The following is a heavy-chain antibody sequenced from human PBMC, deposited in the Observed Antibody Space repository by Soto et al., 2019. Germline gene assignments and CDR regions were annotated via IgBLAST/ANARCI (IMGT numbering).Heavy chain of an antibody. CDR3: ARAIWGSYRRSPFAS. CDR1: GFSLSTSGVG. D-gene: IGHD3-16*02. V-gene: IGHV2-5*01. Sequence: QITLKESGPTLVKPTQTLTLTCTCSGFSLSTSGVGVGWIRQPPGKALEWLALIYWNDDKRYSPSLNSRLTITKDTSKNQVVLTMTNMDPVDTATYYCARAIWGSYRRSPFASWGQGTLVTVS. CDR2: IYWNDDK. J-gene: IGHJ4*02.